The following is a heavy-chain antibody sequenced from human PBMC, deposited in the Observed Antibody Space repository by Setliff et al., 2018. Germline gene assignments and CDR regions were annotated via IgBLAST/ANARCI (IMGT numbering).Heavy chain of an antibody. D-gene: IGHD3-9*01. CDR3: ARERYFDWFFED. CDR1: GGSITSGSFY. J-gene: IGHJ4*01. V-gene: IGHV4-61*09. Sequence: SETLSLTCTVSGGSITSGSFYWSWIRQPAGKKLEWIGHIHASGSPDYNPSFKSRVTISRDTSTNQFSLKLGSVTAADTAVYYCARERYFDWFFEDWGHGTLVTVSS. CDR2: IHASGSP.